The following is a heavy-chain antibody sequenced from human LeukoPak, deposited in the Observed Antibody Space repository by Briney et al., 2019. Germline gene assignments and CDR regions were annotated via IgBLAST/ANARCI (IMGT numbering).Heavy chain of an antibody. V-gene: IGHV1-18*01. J-gene: IGHJ5*02. D-gene: IGHD3-3*01. Sequence: ASVKVSCKASGYTFTSNGISWVRQAPGQGLEWMGWISAYNGNTNYAQKLQGRVTMTTDTSTSTAYMELRSLRSDDTAVYYCARTYYDFWSGYYTGPTKMYNWFDPWGQGTLVTVSS. CDR3: ARTYYDFWSGYYTGPTKMYNWFDP. CDR1: GYTFTSNG. CDR2: ISAYNGNT.